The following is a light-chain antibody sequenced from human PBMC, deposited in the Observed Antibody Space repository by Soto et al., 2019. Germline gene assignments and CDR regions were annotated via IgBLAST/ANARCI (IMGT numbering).Light chain of an antibody. CDR1: QRTSGW. Sequence: DIQMTQSPSTLSASVGDRVTITCRASQRTSGWLAWYQQKPGKAPKLLMYKVSTVESGVPSRFSGSGYETAFTLTISSLQPDDFATYYCQQYNRLYTFDQLTKLEIK. J-gene: IGKJ2*01. CDR2: KVS. V-gene: IGKV1-5*03. CDR3: QQYNRLYT.